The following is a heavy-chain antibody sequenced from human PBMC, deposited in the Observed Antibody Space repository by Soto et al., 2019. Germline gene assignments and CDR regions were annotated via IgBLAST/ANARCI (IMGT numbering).Heavy chain of an antibody. CDR3: ARGLLNKWFDP. D-gene: IGHD3-10*01. Sequence: PSETLSLTCTVSGGSISSGDYYWSWIRQPPGKGLEWIGYIYYSGSTYYNPSLKSRVTISVDTSKNQFSLKLSSVTAADTAVYYCARGLLNKWFDPWGQGTLVTVSS. J-gene: IGHJ5*02. V-gene: IGHV4-30-4*08. CDR1: GGSISSGDYY. CDR2: IYYSGST.